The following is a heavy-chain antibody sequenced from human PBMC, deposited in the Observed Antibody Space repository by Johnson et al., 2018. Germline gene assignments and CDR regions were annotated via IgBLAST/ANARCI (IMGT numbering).Heavy chain of an antibody. J-gene: IGHJ1*01. D-gene: IGHD6-13*01. CDR2: ISSSSTI. CDR3: AKDWEVAAVDTGGYVHH. CDR1: GFTFSSYS. V-gene: IGHV3-48*01. Sequence: VQLVESGGGLVQPGGSXRLSCAASGFTFSSYSMNWVRQAPGKGLEWVSYISSSSTIYYADSVKGRFTLSRDNSKNTLYLQMNSLRAEDTAVEYCAKDWEVAAVDTGGYVHHWGQGTLVTVSS.